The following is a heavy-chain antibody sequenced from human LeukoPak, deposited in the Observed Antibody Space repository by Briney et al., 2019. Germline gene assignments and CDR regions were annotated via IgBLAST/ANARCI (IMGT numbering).Heavy chain of an antibody. CDR2: IIPILGIA. D-gene: IGHD3-3*01. CDR1: GGTFSSYA. V-gene: IGHV1-69*04. Sequence: ASAKVSCKASGGTFSSYAISWVRQAPGQGLEWMGRIIPILGIANYAQKFQGRVTITADKSTSTAYMELSSLRSEDTAVYYCARVYDFWSGYYTGGYAGYYYYMDVWGKGTTVTVSS. CDR3: ARVYDFWSGYYTGGYAGYYYYMDV. J-gene: IGHJ6*03.